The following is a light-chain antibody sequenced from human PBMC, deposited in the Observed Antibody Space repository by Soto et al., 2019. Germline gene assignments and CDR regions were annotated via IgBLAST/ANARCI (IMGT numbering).Light chain of an antibody. CDR2: DVI. V-gene: IGLV2-14*01. Sequence: QSALTQPASVSGSPGQSITISCTGTSSDVGGYNYVSWYQQHPGKAPKLMIYDVIHRPSGISNRFSGSKSDNTASLTISGLQAEDEADYYCSSYTGSSTVIFGGGTKLTVL. CDR1: SSDVGGYNY. J-gene: IGLJ2*01. CDR3: SSYTGSSTVI.